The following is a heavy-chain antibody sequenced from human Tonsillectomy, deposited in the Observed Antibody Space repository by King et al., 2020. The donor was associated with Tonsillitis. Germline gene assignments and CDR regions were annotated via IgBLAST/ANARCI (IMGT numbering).Heavy chain of an antibody. CDR2: IGTDGDT. J-gene: IGHJ6*02. V-gene: IGHV3-13*01. CDR1: GFTFSSYD. Sequence: VQLVESGGGLVQPGGSLRLSCAASGFTFSSYDMHWVRQATGQGLEWVSSIGTDGDTYYPGSVKGRFTISRENAKNSLYLQMNSLRAGDTAVYYCAREPKGYYYGMDVWGQGTTATVSS. CDR3: AREPKGYYYGMDV.